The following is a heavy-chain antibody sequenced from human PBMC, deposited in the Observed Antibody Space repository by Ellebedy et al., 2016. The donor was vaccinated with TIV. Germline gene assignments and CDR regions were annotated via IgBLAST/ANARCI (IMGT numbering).Heavy chain of an antibody. CDR3: AAVQYWEAAFDI. J-gene: IGHJ3*02. V-gene: IGHV3-74*01. CDR1: GFTFSGYW. D-gene: IGHD1-26*01. Sequence: GESLKISCAASGFTFSGYWMHWVRQVPGKGLMWVTRSNCDGSSTAYADSVKGRFTISRDNAKNTLYLQMNSLRAEDTAVYYCAAVQYWEAAFDILGQGTMVTVSS. CDR2: SNCDGSST.